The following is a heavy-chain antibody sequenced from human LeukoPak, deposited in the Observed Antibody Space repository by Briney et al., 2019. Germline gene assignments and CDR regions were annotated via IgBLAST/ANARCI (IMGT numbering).Heavy chain of an antibody. Sequence: GASVKVSCKVSGYTLTELSMHWVRQAPGKGLEWMGGFDPEDGETIYAQKFQGRVTMTEDTSTDTAYMELSSLRSEDTAVYYCATWGRGYYDSSGYYTAFDYWGQGTLVTASS. J-gene: IGHJ4*02. CDR1: GYTLTELS. V-gene: IGHV1-24*01. CDR2: FDPEDGET. D-gene: IGHD3-22*01. CDR3: ATWGRGYYDSSGYYTAFDY.